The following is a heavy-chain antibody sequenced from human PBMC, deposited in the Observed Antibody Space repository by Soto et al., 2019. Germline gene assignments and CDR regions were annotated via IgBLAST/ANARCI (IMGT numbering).Heavy chain of an antibody. CDR2: IYPGDSDT. CDR1: GYSFTRYW. V-gene: IGHV5-51*01. D-gene: IGHD3-10*01. J-gene: IGHJ4*02. Sequence: EVQLVQSGAEVKKPGESLKISCKGSGYSFTRYWIGWVRQMPGKGLEWMGIIYPGDSDTRHSPSFQGQVTISADKSISTAYLQWSSLKASDTAMYYCARQADYYGSGSYFGYWGQGTLVTVSS. CDR3: ARQADYYGSGSYFGY.